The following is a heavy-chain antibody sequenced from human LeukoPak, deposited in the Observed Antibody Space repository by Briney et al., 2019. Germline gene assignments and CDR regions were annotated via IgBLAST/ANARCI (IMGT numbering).Heavy chain of an antibody. Sequence: SETLSLTCTVSGGSISSSSYYWGWIRQPPGKGLEWIGSIYYSGSTYYNPSLKSRVTMSVDTSKNQFSLKLSSVTAADTAVYYCARVGYYGSGSYLFDYWGQGTLVTVSS. J-gene: IGHJ4*02. V-gene: IGHV4-39*07. D-gene: IGHD3-10*01. CDR1: GGSISSSSYY. CDR2: IYYSGST. CDR3: ARVGYYGSGSYLFDY.